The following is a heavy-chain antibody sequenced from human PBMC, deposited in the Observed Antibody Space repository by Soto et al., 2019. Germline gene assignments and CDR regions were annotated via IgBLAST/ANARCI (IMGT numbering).Heavy chain of an antibody. V-gene: IGHV3-30-3*01. J-gene: IGHJ4*02. CDR1: GFTFSSYA. CDR2: ISYDGSNK. Sequence: QVQLVESGGGEVQPGRSLRLSCAASGFTFSSYAMHWVRQAPGKGLEWVAVISYDGSNKYYADSVKGRFTISRDNSKNTLYLQMNILRAEDTAVYYCAREWIRGYYFDYLGQGTLVTVSS. CDR3: AREWIRGYYFDY. D-gene: IGHD5-18*01.